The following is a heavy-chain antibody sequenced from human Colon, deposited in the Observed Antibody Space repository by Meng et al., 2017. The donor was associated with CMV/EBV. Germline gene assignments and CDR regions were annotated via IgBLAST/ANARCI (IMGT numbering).Heavy chain of an antibody. J-gene: IGHJ5*02. CDR2: INTNSGET. Sequence: TGYNVHRVRKAPGQGLEWMGWINTNSGETNYAQKFQGRVTMTRDTSISTAYMELRSLRSDDTAVYYCAREDYMVRGVIIGTIWFDPWGQGTLVTVSS. CDR3: AREDYMVRGVIIGTIWFDP. V-gene: IGHV1-2*02. CDR1: TGYN. D-gene: IGHD3-10*01.